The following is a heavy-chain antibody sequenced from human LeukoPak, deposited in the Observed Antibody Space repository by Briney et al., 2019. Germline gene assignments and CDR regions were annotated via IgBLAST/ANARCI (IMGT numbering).Heavy chain of an antibody. V-gene: IGHV4-39*01. Sequence: PSETLSLTCPVSGGYITSSSYYWGWIRQPPGKGLEWIASIYYTGYTYYNPSLKSRVTISVDTSKNEFSLNLSSVTAADTAIYYCARSGIAEVACFDNWGRGTLVAVSS. CDR2: IYYTGYT. D-gene: IGHD6-13*01. CDR1: GGYITSSSYY. CDR3: ARSGIAEVACFDN. J-gene: IGHJ4*02.